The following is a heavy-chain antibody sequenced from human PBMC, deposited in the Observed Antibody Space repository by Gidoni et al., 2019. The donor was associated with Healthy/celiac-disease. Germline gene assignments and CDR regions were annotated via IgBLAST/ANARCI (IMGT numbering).Heavy chain of an antibody. CDR1: GYTFTGYY. Sequence: QVQLVQSGAEVKKPGASVKVSCKASGYTFTGYYMHWVRQAPGQGLEWMGWINPNSGGTNYAQKFQGWVTMTRDTSISTAYMELSRLRSDDTAVYYCARESRVVRGVRDAFDIWGQGTMVTVSS. V-gene: IGHV1-2*04. D-gene: IGHD3-10*01. CDR2: INPNSGGT. J-gene: IGHJ3*02. CDR3: ARESRVVRGVRDAFDI.